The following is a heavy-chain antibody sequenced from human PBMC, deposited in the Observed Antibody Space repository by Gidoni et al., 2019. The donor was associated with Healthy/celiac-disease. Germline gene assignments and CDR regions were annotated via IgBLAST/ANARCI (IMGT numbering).Heavy chain of an antibody. J-gene: IGHJ4*02. D-gene: IGHD4-17*01. Sequence: QVQLVQSGAEVKKPGASVKVSCTASGYTFTSYYMHWVRQAPGQGLEWMGIINPSGGSTSYAQKFQGRVTMTRDTSTSTVYMELSSLRSEDTAVYYCARGEAVTTGPLVRNLDYWGQGTLVTVSS. CDR1: GYTFTSYY. V-gene: IGHV1-46*03. CDR3: ARGEAVTTGPLVRNLDY. CDR2: INPSGGST.